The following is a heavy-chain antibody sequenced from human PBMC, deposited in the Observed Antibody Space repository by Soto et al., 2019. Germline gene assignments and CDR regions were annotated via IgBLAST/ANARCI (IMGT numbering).Heavy chain of an antibody. CDR1: GFTFSSYA. V-gene: IGHV3-23*01. J-gene: IGHJ6*02. Sequence: PGGSLRLSCAASGFTFSSYAMNWVRQAPGKGLEWVSVISGSGGSTYYADSVKGRFTISRDNSKNTLYLQMNSLRAEDTAVYYCARAPTLSIGAAGTQVWGQGTTVTVSS. CDR2: ISGSGGST. CDR3: ARAPTLSIGAAGTQV. D-gene: IGHD6-13*01.